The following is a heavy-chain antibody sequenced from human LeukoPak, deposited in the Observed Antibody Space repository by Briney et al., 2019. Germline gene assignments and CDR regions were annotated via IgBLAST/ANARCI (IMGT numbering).Heavy chain of an antibody. J-gene: IGHJ4*02. D-gene: IGHD1-26*01. V-gene: IGHV1-69*06. CDR3: ARDLGSTGATDY. CDR1: GYTFTSYA. Sequence: GASVKVSCKASGYTFTSYAMNWVRQAPGQGLEWMGGIIPIFGTANYAQKFQGRVTITADKSTSTAYMELSSLRSEDTAVYYCARDLGSTGATDYWGQGTLVTVSS. CDR2: IIPIFGTA.